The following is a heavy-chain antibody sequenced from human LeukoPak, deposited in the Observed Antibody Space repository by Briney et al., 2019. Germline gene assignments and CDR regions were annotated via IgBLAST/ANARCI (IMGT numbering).Heavy chain of an antibody. CDR3: ARGRRGRLVRGVIYFDY. J-gene: IGHJ4*02. CDR2: INHSGST. CDR1: GGSFSGYY. Sequence: SETLSITCAVYGGSFSGYYWSWIRQPPGKGLEWIGEINHSGSTNYNPSLKSRVTISVDTSKNQFSLKLSSVTAADTAVYYCARGRRGRLVRGVIYFDYWGQGTLVTVSS. D-gene: IGHD3-10*01. V-gene: IGHV4-34*01.